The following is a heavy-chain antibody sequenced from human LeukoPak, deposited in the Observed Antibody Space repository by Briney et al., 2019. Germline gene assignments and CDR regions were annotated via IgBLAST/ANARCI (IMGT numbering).Heavy chain of an antibody. J-gene: IGHJ4*02. CDR3: ARDSIVGDPNFDY. V-gene: IGHV3-7*01. Sequence: GGSLRLSCAASGFTFSSYWMSWVRQAPGKGLEWVANIKQDGSEKYYVDSVKGRFTISRDNAKNSLYLQMNSLRAEDTAVYYCARDSIVGDPNFDYWGQGTLVTVSS. CDR1: GFTFSSYW. CDR2: IKQDGSEK. D-gene: IGHD1-26*01.